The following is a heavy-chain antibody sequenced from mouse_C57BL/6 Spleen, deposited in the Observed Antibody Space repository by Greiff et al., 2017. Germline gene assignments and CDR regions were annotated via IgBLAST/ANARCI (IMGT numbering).Heavy chain of an antibody. V-gene: IGHV10-3*01. D-gene: IGHD2-4*01. CDR3: VRDRGPYDYDGWFAY. Sequence: EVKVVESGGGLVQPKGSLKLSCAASGFTFNTYAMHWVRQAPGKGLEWVARIRSKSSNYATYYADSVKDRFTISRDDSQSMLYLQMNNLKPEDTAMYYCVRDRGPYDYDGWFAYWGQGTLVTVSA. J-gene: IGHJ3*01. CDR2: IRSKSSNYAT. CDR1: GFTFNTYA.